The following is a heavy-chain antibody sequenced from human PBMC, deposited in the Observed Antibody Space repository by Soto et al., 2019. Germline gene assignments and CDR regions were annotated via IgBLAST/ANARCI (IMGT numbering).Heavy chain of an antibody. CDR1: GGSISSYY. CDR2: IYYSGST. CDR3: ARYSSSWIFDY. D-gene: IGHD6-13*01. V-gene: IGHV4-59*01. Sequence: SETLSLTCTVSGGSISSYYWSWIRQPPGKGLEWIGYIYYSGSTNYNPSLKSRVTISVDTSKNQFSLKLSSVTAADTAVYYCARYSSSWIFDYWGRGTLVTVSS. J-gene: IGHJ4*02.